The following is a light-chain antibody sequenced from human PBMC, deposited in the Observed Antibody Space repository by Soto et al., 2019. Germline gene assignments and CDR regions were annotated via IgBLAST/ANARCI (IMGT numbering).Light chain of an antibody. J-gene: IGKJ1*01. Sequence: DIQMTQSPSSLSASVGDRVTITCRASQSISSYLNWYQQKPGKAPKLLIYAASSLQSGVPSRFSGSGPGTDFTLTISSLQPEDFATYYCQQSYSTPRTFGQGTTV. V-gene: IGKV1-39*01. CDR2: AAS. CDR3: QQSYSTPRT. CDR1: QSISSY.